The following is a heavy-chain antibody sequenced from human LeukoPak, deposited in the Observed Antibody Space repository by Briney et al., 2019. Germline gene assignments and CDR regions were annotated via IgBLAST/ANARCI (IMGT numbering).Heavy chain of an antibody. D-gene: IGHD2-2*01. Sequence: SETLSLTCTVSGXSISSYYWSWIRQPPGKGLEWIGYIYYSGSTNYNPSLRSRVAMSFDRANNYFSLSLTAVTAADTALYYCTRESRPFCPFAFWGQGVMVTVSS. CDR1: GXSISSYY. CDR3: TRESRPFCPFAF. CDR2: IYYSGST. V-gene: IGHV4-59*12. J-gene: IGHJ4*02.